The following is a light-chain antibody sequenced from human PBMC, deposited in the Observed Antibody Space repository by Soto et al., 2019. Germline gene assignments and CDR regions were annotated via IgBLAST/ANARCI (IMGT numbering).Light chain of an antibody. CDR1: QSISSY. Sequence: DIQMTQSPSSLSASVGDRVTITCRASQSISSYLNWYQQKPGKAPKLLIYAASSLQSGVPSRFSGSGSGTEFTLTISSLQPDDYATYYCQQYNSYSPLTFGGGTKVHI. V-gene: IGKV1-39*01. J-gene: IGKJ4*01. CDR3: QQYNSYSPLT. CDR2: AAS.